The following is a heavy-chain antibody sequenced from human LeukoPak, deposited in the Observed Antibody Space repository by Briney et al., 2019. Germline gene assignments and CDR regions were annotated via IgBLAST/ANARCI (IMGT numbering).Heavy chain of an antibody. V-gene: IGHV4-61*02. Sequence: PSQTLSLTCTVSGGSISSKSYYWSWSRQPAGGGVYWLGRIYTSGSTDYTPSLKSRVTISRDTSKNAFSLILSSLTAADTAVYYCARDSPPAYCSSGSCYFDSWGQGTLVTVSS. CDR2: IYTSGST. J-gene: IGHJ4*02. D-gene: IGHD2-15*01. CDR3: ARDSPPAYCSSGSCYFDS. CDR1: GGSISSKSYY.